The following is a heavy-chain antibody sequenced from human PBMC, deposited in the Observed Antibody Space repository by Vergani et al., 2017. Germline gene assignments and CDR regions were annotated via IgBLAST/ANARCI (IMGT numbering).Heavy chain of an antibody. V-gene: IGHV1-18*01. D-gene: IGHD3-9*01. J-gene: IGHJ4*02. CDR2: ISAYNGNT. CDR3: ARVTKYYDILTGYYVAFDY. CDR1: GYTFTSYG. Sequence: QVQLVQSGAEVKKPGASVKVSCKASGYTFTSYGISWVRQAPGQGLEWMGWISAYNGNTNYAQKLQGRVTMTTDTSTSTAYMELRSLRSDDTAVYYCARVTKYYDILTGYYVAFDYWGQGTLVTVSS.